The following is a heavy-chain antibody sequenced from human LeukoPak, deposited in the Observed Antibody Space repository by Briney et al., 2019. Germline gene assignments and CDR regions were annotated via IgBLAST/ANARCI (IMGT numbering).Heavy chain of an antibody. CDR1: GFTFSSYA. V-gene: IGHV3-23*01. CDR3: AREPSYTSSWYTSCDY. D-gene: IGHD6-13*01. Sequence: GGPLRLSCAASGFTFSSYAMTWVRQAPGKGLEWVSAISGSGGSTYYADSVKGRFTISRDNAKNSVYLQMDSLRAEDTAVYYCAREPSYTSSWYTSCDYWGQGTLVTVSS. J-gene: IGHJ4*02. CDR2: ISGSGGST.